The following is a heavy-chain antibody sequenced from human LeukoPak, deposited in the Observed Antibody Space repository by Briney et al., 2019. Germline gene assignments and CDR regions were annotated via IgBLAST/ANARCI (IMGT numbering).Heavy chain of an antibody. CDR3: VRDSPGYGAYDFD. J-gene: IGHJ4*02. D-gene: IGHD5-12*01. Sequence: GGSLRLSCAASGFTFSSYWMSWVRQAPGKGMEWEANIKEDGSAKYYVDSVKGRFTISRDNAKNSLYLQMNNLSAEDTAVYYCVRDSPGYGAYDFDWGQGTLVTVSS. CDR2: IKEDGSAK. CDR1: GFTFSSYW. V-gene: IGHV3-7*01.